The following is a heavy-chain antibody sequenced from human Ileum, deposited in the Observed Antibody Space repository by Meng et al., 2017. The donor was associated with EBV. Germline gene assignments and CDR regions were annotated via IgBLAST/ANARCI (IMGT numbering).Heavy chain of an antibody. Sequence: QVQPVQSGSEATQPGDSVKLAFKASGYTFTNYALNWVRQAHGQRREWMGWITGGNDNTRYSQKFQGIVTITRDTSANTGYMELSSLRSEDTAVYFCARDPEGGSYSLNYWGQGTLVTVSS. CDR2: ITGGNDNT. V-gene: IGHV1-3*01. J-gene: IGHJ4*02. D-gene: IGHD1-26*01. CDR3: ARDPEGGSYSLNY. CDR1: GYTFTNYA.